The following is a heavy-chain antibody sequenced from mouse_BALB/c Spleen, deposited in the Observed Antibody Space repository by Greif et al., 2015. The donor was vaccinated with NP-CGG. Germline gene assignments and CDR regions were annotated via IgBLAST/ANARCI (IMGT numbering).Heavy chain of an antibody. CDR1: GSTFSSYA. D-gene: IGHD2-14*01. V-gene: IGHV5-9-4*01. J-gene: IGHJ4*01. CDR3: ARSYYRYSSYAMDY. Sequence: EVKLVESGGGLVKPGGSLKLSCAASGSTFSSYAMSWVRQSPEKRLEWVAEISSGGSYTYYPDTVTGRFTISRDNAKNTLYLEMSSLRSEDTAMYYCARSYYRYSSYAMDYWGQGTSVTVSS. CDR2: ISSGGSYT.